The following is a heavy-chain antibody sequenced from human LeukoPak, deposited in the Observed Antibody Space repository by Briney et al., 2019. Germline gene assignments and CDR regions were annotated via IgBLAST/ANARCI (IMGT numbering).Heavy chain of an antibody. CDR2: IYYSGST. CDR3: AREEAVAGNNWFDP. CDR1: GGSLSSSY. J-gene: IGHJ5*02. Sequence: SETLSLTCTVSGGSLSSSYWSWIRQPPGRGLEWIGYIYYSGSTNYNPSLKSRVTMSVDPSQNQFSLKVSSVTAADAAVYFCAREEAVAGNNWFDPWGQGILVTVSS. V-gene: IGHV4-59*01. D-gene: IGHD6-19*01.